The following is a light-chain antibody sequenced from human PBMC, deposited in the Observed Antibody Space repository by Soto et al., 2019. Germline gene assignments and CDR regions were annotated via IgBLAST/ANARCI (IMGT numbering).Light chain of an antibody. V-gene: IGLV3-1*01. CDR3: QAWDSNVV. CDR1: KLGDKY. J-gene: IGLJ2*01. CDR2: QDS. Sequence: SYALTQPPSVSVSPGQTASITCSGDKLGDKYACWYQQKPGQSPVLVIYQDSKRPSGIPERFSGSNSGNTATLTISGTQAMDEADYYCQAWDSNVVFGGGTKLTVL.